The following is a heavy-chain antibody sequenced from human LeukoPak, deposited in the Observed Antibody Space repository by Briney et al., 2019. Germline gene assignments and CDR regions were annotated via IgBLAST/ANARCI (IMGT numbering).Heavy chain of an antibody. CDR2: IGTAGDT. V-gene: IGHV3-13*01. Sequence: GGSLRLSCAPSGFTFSSYDTHWVRQATGKRLEWVSAIGTAGDTYYPGSVKGRFTISRENAKNSLYLQMNSLRAGDTAVYYCARGNIRGFDYWGQGTLVTVSS. D-gene: IGHD2-2*02. J-gene: IGHJ4*02. CDR1: GFTFSSYD. CDR3: ARGNIRGFDY.